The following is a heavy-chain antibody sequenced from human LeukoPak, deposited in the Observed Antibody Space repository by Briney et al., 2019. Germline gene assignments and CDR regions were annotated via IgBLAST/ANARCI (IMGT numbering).Heavy chain of an antibody. V-gene: IGHV1-3*01. CDR3: ARDTSDDWNYRRRRFDP. CDR2: INAGNGNT. J-gene: IGHJ5*02. CDR1: GYTFTSYA. Sequence: ASVKVSCKASGYTFTSYAMHWVRQAPGQRLEWMGWINAGNGNTKYSQKFQGRVTITRDTSASTAYMELSSLRSEDTAVYYCARDTSDDWNYRRRRFDPWGQGTLVTVSS. D-gene: IGHD1-7*01.